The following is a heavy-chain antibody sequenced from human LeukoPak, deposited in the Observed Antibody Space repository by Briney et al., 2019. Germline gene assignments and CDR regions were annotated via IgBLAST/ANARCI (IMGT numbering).Heavy chain of an antibody. CDR3: ARADRGYYDSSGYYLHDY. CDR1: GFTFSSYS. D-gene: IGHD3-22*01. Sequence: GGCLRLSCAASGFTFSSYSMNWVRQAPGKGLEWVSSISSSSSYIYYADSVKGRFTISRDNAKNSLYLQMNSLRAEDTAVYYCARADRGYYDSSGYYLHDYWGQGTLVTVSS. CDR2: ISSSSSYI. J-gene: IGHJ4*02. V-gene: IGHV3-21*01.